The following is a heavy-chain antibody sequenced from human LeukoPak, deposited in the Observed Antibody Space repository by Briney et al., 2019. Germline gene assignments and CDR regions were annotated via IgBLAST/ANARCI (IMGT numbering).Heavy chain of an antibody. CDR1: GYTFTSYY. V-gene: IGHV1-2*02. J-gene: IGHJ3*02. CDR3: ARVPHKVVPAGGAFDI. D-gene: IGHD2-2*01. Sequence: GASVKVSCKASGYTFTSYYMHWVRQAPGQGLEWMGWINPNSGGTNYAQKFQGRVTMTRDTSISTAYMELSRLRSDDTAVYYCARVPHKVVPAGGAFDIWGQGTMVTVSS. CDR2: INPNSGGT.